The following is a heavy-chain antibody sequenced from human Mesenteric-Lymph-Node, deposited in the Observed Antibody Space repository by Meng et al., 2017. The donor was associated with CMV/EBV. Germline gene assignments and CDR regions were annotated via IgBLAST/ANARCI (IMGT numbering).Heavy chain of an antibody. J-gene: IGHJ4*02. V-gene: IGHV4-39*01. Sequence: QFQLPESGPGLVKPSEPLSLSCIVSGDSISNSTYYWTWIRQPPGKGLEWIGSVHHSGTTYYNPSLKGRLTISVDTSANLFSLRLTTVTAADTATYYCARRGNYDSDYSEYWGQGTLVTVSS. CDR2: VHHSGTT. D-gene: IGHD3-22*01. CDR1: GDSISNSTYY. CDR3: ARRGNYDSDYSEY.